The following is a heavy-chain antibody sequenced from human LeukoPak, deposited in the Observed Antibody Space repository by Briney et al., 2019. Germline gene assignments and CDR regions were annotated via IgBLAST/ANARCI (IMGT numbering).Heavy chain of an antibody. CDR2: IYPDDSDT. J-gene: IGHJ4*02. Sequence: GESLKISCKGSGYIFTNYWIAWVRQMPGKGLEWMGIIYPDDSDTRYSPSFQGQVTISADNSISTAYLQWSSLKASDTAMYYCARRSYYDSGGYYYDFWGQGTLVTVSS. V-gene: IGHV5-51*01. CDR1: GYIFTNYW. CDR3: ARRSYYDSGGYYYDF. D-gene: IGHD3-22*01.